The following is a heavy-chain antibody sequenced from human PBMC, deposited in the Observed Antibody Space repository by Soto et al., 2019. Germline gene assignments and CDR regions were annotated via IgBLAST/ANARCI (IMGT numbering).Heavy chain of an antibody. Sequence: SETLSLTCTVSGGSINYSYWTWIRQPPGKGLEWIGYISYTGSANYNASLKSRLTISVDKSKNQFSLKLSSVTAADTAVYYCARDSDYSSSWSYYYYGMDVWGQGTTVTVSS. D-gene: IGHD6-13*01. CDR2: ISYTGSA. V-gene: IGHV4-59*12. CDR3: ARDSDYSSSWSYYYYGMDV. J-gene: IGHJ6*02. CDR1: GGSINYSY.